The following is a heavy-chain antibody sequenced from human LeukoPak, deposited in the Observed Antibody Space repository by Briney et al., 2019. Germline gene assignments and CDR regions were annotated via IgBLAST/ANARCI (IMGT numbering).Heavy chain of an antibody. Sequence: GGSLRLSCAASGFTFSSYGMSWVRQAPGKGLEWVSAISGSGGSTYYADSVKGRFTISRGNSKNTLYLQMNSLRAKDTAVYYCALNYYDSSGYYYDYWGQGTLVTVSS. J-gene: IGHJ4*02. D-gene: IGHD3-22*01. CDR3: ALNYYDSSGYYYDY. V-gene: IGHV3-23*01. CDR1: GFTFSSYG. CDR2: ISGSGGST.